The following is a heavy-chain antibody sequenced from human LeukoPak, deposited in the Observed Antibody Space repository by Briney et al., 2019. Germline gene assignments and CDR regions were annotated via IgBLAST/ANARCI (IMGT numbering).Heavy chain of an antibody. CDR2: ISSSSSTI. Sequence: GGSLRLSCAASGFTFSSYSMNWVRQAPGKGLEWVSYISSSSSTIYYADSVKGRFTISRDNAKNALYLQVNSLRDEDTAVYYCATSNDGGPDYWGQGTLVTVSS. CDR1: GFTFSSYS. V-gene: IGHV3-48*02. J-gene: IGHJ4*02. CDR3: ATSNDGGPDY. D-gene: IGHD3-16*01.